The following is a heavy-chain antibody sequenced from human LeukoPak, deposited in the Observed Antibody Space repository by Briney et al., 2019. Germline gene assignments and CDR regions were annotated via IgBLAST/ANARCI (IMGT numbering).Heavy chain of an antibody. CDR3: AKDGIAVAGNYYYYMDV. CDR2: ISWNSDSI. D-gene: IGHD6-19*01. V-gene: IGHV3-9*01. CDR1: GFTFDDYA. Sequence: GGSLRLSCAASGFTFDDYAMHWVRQAPGKGLEWGSGISWNSDSIAYADSVKGRFTISRDNAKNSLYLQMNSLRTEDTALYSCAKDGIAVAGNYYYYMDVWGKGTTVTISS. J-gene: IGHJ6*03.